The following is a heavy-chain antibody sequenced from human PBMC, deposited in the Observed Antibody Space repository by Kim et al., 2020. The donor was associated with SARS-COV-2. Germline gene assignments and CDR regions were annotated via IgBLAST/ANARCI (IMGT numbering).Heavy chain of an antibody. CDR3: TRLDSYGSGTFSSYWYFDV. CDR1: GYSFSLYA. J-gene: IGHJ2*01. CDR2: INAGNGDT. V-gene: IGHV1-3*01. D-gene: IGHD3-10*01. Sequence: ASVKVSCKASGYSFSLYAIHWVRQAPGQSLEWMGGINAGNGDTKYSDKFQGRVTFTRDKSADTAYMEMSGLRSEDTAVYFCTRLDSYGSGTFSSYWYFDVWGRGTMITVSS.